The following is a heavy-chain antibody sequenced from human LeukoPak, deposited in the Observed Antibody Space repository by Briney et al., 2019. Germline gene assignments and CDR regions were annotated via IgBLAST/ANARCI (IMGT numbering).Heavy chain of an antibody. V-gene: IGHV3-53*01. CDR2: IYAGGST. Sequence: GGSLRLSCAAYGFTVSSNYMSWVRQAPGKGLEWVSVIYAGGSTDYADSVKGRFTISRDNSKNTLYLQINSLRDEDTAVYYCARGGATYGFILAFWGQGTLVTVSS. J-gene: IGHJ4*02. D-gene: IGHD4-17*01. CDR1: GFTVSSNY. CDR3: ARGGATYGFILAF.